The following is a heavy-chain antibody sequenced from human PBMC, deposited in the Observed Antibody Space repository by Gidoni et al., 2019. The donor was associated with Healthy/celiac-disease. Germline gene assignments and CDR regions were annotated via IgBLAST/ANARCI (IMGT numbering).Heavy chain of an antibody. Sequence: QVQLQQWGAGLLKPSETLSLTCAVYGGSFSGYYWSWIRQPPGKGLEWIGEINHSGSTNYNPSLKSRVTISVDTSKNQFSLKLSSGTAADTAVYYCARGGYDYVWGSYRYGYFDYWGQGTLVTVSS. V-gene: IGHV4-34*01. J-gene: IGHJ4*02. CDR2: INHSGST. CDR3: ARGGYDYVWGSYRYGYFDY. D-gene: IGHD3-16*02. CDR1: GGSFSGYY.